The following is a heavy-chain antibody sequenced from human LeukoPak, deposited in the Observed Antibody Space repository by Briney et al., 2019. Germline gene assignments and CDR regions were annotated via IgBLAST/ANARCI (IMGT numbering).Heavy chain of an antibody. J-gene: IGHJ6*02. CDR1: GFTFSSYA. D-gene: IGHD6-25*01. CDR3: AKSSGFSFDYYYYYGMDV. V-gene: IGHV3-23*01. Sequence: GGSLRLSCAASGFTFSSYAMSWVRQAPGKGLEWVSAISGSGGSTYYADSVKGRFTISRDNSKNTLYLQMNSLRAEDTAVYYCAKSSGFSFDYYYYYGMDVWGQGTTVTVSS. CDR2: ISGSGGST.